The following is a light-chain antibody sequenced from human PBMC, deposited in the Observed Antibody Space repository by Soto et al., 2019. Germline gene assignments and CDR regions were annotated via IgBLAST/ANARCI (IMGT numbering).Light chain of an antibody. V-gene: IGKV3-11*01. Sequence: ENVLTQSPGTLSLSPGERATLSCRASQSVGTYLAWYQQKPGQAPRLLIFDASKRATGIPARFSGSGSGTEFTLTITSLQPEDFATYYCQQYDMFGPGTKVEIK. J-gene: IGKJ1*01. CDR2: DAS. CDR1: QSVGTY. CDR3: QQYDM.